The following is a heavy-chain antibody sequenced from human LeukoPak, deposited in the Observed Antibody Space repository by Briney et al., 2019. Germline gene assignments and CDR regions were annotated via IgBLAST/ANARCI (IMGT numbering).Heavy chain of an antibody. D-gene: IGHD3-3*01. J-gene: IGHJ3*02. CDR1: GFTFTTYW. CDR2: IKQDGTEK. Sequence: GGSLRLSCVSSGFTFTTYWMTWVRKAPGKGLEWVAKIKQDGTEKYYVDSVRGRFTISRDNANKSVYLQMNSLRAEDTAVYYCARAFRGIFGVFEAFDIWGQGTMVTVSS. CDR3: ARAFRGIFGVFEAFDI. V-gene: IGHV3-7*01.